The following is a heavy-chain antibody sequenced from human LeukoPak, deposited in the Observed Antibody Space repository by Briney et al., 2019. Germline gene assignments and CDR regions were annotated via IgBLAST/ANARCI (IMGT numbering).Heavy chain of an antibody. Sequence: SETLSLTCAVYGGSFSGYYWSWIRQPPGKGLEWIGEINHSGSTNYNPSLKSRVTISVDTSKNQFSLKLSSVTAADTAVYYCARGGLGLRKSMIVAEFGLYWGQGTLVTVSS. CDR3: ARGGLGLRKSMIVAEFGLY. J-gene: IGHJ4*02. D-gene: IGHD3-22*01. CDR2: INHSGST. V-gene: IGHV4-34*01. CDR1: GGSFSGYY.